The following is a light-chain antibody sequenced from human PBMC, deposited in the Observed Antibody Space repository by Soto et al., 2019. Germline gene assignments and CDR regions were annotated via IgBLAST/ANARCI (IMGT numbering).Light chain of an antibody. J-gene: IGKJ1*01. CDR2: GAS. V-gene: IGKV3D-20*02. Sequence: EIVLTQSPGTLSLSPGERATLSCRASQSVTNSYLAWYQQKPGQAPRLLIYGASNRATGIPDRFSGTGSGTDFTLTISDLEPADFGLYYCQQRLNWPPGFGQGTKVDIK. CDR3: QQRLNWPPG. CDR1: QSVTNSY.